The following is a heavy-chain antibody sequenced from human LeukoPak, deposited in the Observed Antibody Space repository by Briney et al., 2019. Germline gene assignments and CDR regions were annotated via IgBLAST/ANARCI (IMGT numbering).Heavy chain of an antibody. CDR3: AKGGYCSSTSCYGGGFDY. D-gene: IGHD2-2*01. CDR1: GFTVSSNY. Sequence: GGSLRLSCAASGFTVSSNYMSWVRQAPGKGLEWVSVIYSGGSTYYADSVKGRFTISRDNSKNTLYLQMSSLRAEDTAVYYCAKGGYCSSTSCYGGGFDYWGQGTLVTVSS. CDR2: IYSGGST. J-gene: IGHJ4*02. V-gene: IGHV3-53*01.